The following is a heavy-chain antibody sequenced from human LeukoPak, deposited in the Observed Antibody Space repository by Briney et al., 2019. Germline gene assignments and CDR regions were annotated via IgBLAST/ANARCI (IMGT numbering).Heavy chain of an antibody. CDR3: ARDSVGIPTDFDF. D-gene: IGHD1-26*01. J-gene: IGHJ4*02. CDR1: GFMFSDYG. CDR2: IWDNGNNR. V-gene: IGHV3-33*01. Sequence: GGSLRLSCAASGFMFSDYGMHWVRQAPGKGLEWVAVIWDNGNNRYADSVRGRFTISRDDSKSTLYLQMDSLRVDDTAVYFCARDSVGIPTDFDFWGQGTLVTVSS.